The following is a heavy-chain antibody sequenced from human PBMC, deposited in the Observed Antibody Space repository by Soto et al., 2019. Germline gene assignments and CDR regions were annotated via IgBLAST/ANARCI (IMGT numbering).Heavy chain of an antibody. J-gene: IGHJ6*02. D-gene: IGHD3-22*01. CDR1: GFTFSSYW. Sequence: GGSLRLSCAASGFTFSSYWMSWVRQAPGKGLEWVANIKQDGSEKYYVDSVKDRFTISRDNAKNSLYLQMNSLRAEDTAVYYCARFYYDSSGYLPSPYYYYYGMDVWGQGTTVTVSS. V-gene: IGHV3-7*04. CDR3: ARFYYDSSGYLPSPYYYYYGMDV. CDR2: IKQDGSEK.